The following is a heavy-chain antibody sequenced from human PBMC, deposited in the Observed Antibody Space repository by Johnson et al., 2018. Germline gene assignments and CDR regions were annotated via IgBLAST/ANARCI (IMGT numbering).Heavy chain of an antibody. Sequence: QVQLVQSGPGLVKPSETLSLTCTVSGGSISSYYWSWIRQPPGKGLEWIGYIYYSGSTNYNPSLKSRVTISVDTSKNQFSLKMSSVTAADTAVYYCARVGVYYYGSGRSDAFDIWGQGTMVTVSS. J-gene: IGHJ3*02. D-gene: IGHD3-10*01. CDR1: GGSISSYY. CDR3: ARVGVYYYGSGRSDAFDI. CDR2: IYYSGST. V-gene: IGHV4-59*01.